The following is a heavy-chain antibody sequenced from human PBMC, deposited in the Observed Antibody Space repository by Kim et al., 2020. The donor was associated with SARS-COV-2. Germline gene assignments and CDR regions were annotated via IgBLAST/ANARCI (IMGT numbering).Heavy chain of an antibody. CDR1: GFTFSSYS. V-gene: IGHV3-21*01. Sequence: GGSLRLSCAASGFTFSSYSMNWVRQAPGKGLEWVSSISSSSSYIYYADSVKGRFTISRDNAKNSLYLQMNSLRAEDTAVYYCARDPVGYSGYDDVSPSFDYWGQGTLVTVSS. D-gene: IGHD5-12*01. J-gene: IGHJ4*02. CDR2: ISSSSSYI. CDR3: ARDPVGYSGYDDVSPSFDY.